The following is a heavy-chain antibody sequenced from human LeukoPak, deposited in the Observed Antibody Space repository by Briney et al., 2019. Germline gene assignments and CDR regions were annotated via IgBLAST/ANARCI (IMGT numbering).Heavy chain of an antibody. J-gene: IGHJ4*02. CDR1: GGSISNYY. CDR2: IYTSGST. D-gene: IGHD3-10*01. V-gene: IGHV4-4*07. CDR3: ARETPYGSGSYPFDY. Sequence: SETLSLTCTVSGGSISNYYWSWIRQPAGKGLEWIGRIYTSGSTNYNPSLKSRVIMSVDASKNQFSLKLSSVTAADTAVYYCARETPYGSGSYPFDYWGQGILVTVSS.